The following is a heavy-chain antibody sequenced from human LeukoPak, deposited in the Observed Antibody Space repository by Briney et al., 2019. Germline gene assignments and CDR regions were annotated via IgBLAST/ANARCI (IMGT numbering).Heavy chain of an antibody. J-gene: IGHJ4*02. V-gene: IGHV3-23*01. CDR3: AKDRLYSSSWPYYFDY. D-gene: IGHD6-13*01. Sequence: GGSLRLSCAASGFTFSTYAMTWVRQAPGKGLEWVSAISGSGGTTYYADSVKGRFTISRDNSKNTLYLQMNSLRAEDTAVYYCAKDRLYSSSWPYYFDYWGQGTLVTVSS. CDR1: GFTFSTYA. CDR2: ISGSGGTT.